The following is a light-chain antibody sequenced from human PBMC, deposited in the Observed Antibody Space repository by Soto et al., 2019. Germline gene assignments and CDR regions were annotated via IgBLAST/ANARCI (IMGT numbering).Light chain of an antibody. Sequence: QSALTQPRSVSGSPGQSVTISCTGTSSDVGGYNYVSWYQQHPGKAPKLMIHDVSKRPSGVPDRFSGSKSGNTASLTISGLQAEDEADYYCCSYAGSYKVFGTGTKLTVL. V-gene: IGLV2-11*01. CDR1: SSDVGGYNY. CDR3: CSYAGSYKV. J-gene: IGLJ1*01. CDR2: DVS.